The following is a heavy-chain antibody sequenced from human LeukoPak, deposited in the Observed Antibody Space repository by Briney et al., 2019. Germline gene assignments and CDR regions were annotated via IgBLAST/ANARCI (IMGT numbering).Heavy chain of an antibody. V-gene: IGHV3-9*01. D-gene: IGHD4-23*01. CDR2: ITWNGGTI. CDR1: GFSFDDFA. Sequence: PGRSLRLSCAASGFSFDDFAMHWVRQAPGKGLEWVSGITWNGGTIDYADSVKGRFTISRDNAKNSLYLQMNSLKTEDTAVYYCTTEPTVVGFDYWGQGTLVTVSS. CDR3: TTEPTVVGFDY. J-gene: IGHJ4*02.